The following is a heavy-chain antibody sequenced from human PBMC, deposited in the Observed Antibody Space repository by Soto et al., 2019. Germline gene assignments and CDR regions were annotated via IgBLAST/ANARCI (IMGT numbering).Heavy chain of an antibody. V-gene: IGHV3-48*02. CDR3: ARDHGGSPWFVGIYYYFGVDV. J-gene: IGHJ6*02. D-gene: IGHD3-10*01. Sequence: EVQLVESGGGLVQPGGSLRLSCAASGFTLSSYNMNWVRQAPGKGLEWVSYISGSSDTIYYADSVKGRFTISRDNAKNSLYLQMDSLRDEDTAVYYCARDHGGSPWFVGIYYYFGVDVWGQGTTVTVSS. CDR2: ISGSSDTI. CDR1: GFTLSSYN.